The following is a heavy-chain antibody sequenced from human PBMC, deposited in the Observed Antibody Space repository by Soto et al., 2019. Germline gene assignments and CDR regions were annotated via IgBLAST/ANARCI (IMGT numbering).Heavy chain of an antibody. Sequence: GGSLRLSCAASGFTFSSYWMHWFRQAPGKGLMWVSRINSGGGTTTYADSVKGRFTISRDNAKNTLYLQMNGLRAEDTALYYCARWFTYGNFDYFDYWGQGTQVTVSS. CDR2: INSGGGTT. CDR1: GFTFSSYW. D-gene: IGHD3-10*01. J-gene: IGHJ4*02. V-gene: IGHV3-74*01. CDR3: ARWFTYGNFDYFDY.